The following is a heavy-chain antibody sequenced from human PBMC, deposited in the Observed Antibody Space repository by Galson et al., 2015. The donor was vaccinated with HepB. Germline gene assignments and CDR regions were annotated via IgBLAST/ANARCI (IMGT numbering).Heavy chain of an antibody. CDR2: FDPEDGET. D-gene: IGHD3-22*01. Sequence: SVKVSCKVSGSTLTELSMHWVRQAPGKGLEWMGGFDPEDGETIYAQKFQGRVTMTEDTSTDTAYMELSSLRSEDTAVYYCASYYDSSGYYYSYWGQGTLVTVSS. V-gene: IGHV1-24*01. CDR3: ASYYDSSGYYYSY. J-gene: IGHJ4*02. CDR1: GSTLTELS.